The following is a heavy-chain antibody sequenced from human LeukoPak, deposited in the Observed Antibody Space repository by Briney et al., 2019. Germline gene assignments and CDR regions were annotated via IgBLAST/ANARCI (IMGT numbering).Heavy chain of an antibody. V-gene: IGHV3-23*01. CDR2: ISGSGGST. J-gene: IGHJ4*02. CDR1: GFTFSSYA. CDR3: ATETNGRHYDY. Sequence: GGSLRLSCAASGFTFSSYAMSWVRQAPGKGLEWVSAISGSGGSTYYADSIKGRFTISRDNANNFLYLQMNSLRAEDTAVYYCATETNGRHYDYWGQGTLLTVSS. D-gene: IGHD1-14*01.